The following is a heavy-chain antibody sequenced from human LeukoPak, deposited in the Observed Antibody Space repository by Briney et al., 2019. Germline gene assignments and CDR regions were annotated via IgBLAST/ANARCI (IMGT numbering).Heavy chain of an antibody. CDR1: GCTFTNYD. CDR2: MNPNSGNT. Sequence: ASVKVSCKASGCTFTNYDINWVRQAAGQGLEWMGYMNPNSGNTGYAQKFQGRVTITKDTSISTAYMELYSLRSEDTAVYYCAREGFDYWGQGTLVTVSS. V-gene: IGHV1-8*03. J-gene: IGHJ4*02. CDR3: AREGFDY.